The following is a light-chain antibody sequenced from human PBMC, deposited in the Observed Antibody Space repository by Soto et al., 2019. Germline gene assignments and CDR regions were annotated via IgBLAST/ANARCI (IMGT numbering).Light chain of an antibody. V-gene: IGKV3-20*01. CDR2: GAS. Sequence: NVLTRSPYGLCLDPGERRTLSRRASQSVSSSYLAWYQQKPGQAPRLLIYGASSRATGIPDRFSGSGSGTDITLTICRLEPEYFAVYYSQQYGSAPSTLGQGTKVDIK. J-gene: IGKJ1*01. CDR3: QQYGSAPST. CDR1: QSVSSSY.